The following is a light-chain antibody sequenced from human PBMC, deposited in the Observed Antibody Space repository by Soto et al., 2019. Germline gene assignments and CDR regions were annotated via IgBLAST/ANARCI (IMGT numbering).Light chain of an antibody. V-gene: IGLV2-11*01. CDR3: SSYTSSSTL. CDR2: HVS. J-gene: IGLJ2*01. Sequence: QSVLTQPRSVSGSPGQSVTISCTGTSSDIGAYNYVSWYQQHPGKAPKLMIYHVSKRPSGVPDRFSGSKSGNAASLTISGLQAEDEADYYCSSYTSSSTLFGGGTKVTVL. CDR1: SSDIGAYNY.